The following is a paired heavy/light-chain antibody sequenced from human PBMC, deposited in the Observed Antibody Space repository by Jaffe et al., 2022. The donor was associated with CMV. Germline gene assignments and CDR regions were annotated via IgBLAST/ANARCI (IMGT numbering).Heavy chain of an antibody. CDR2: IGDSGGYI. D-gene: IGHD5-18*01. CDR3: TRDLIQRWLPDC. J-gene: IGHJ4*02. CDR1: GFTFSSYS. Sequence: EVELVESGGGQVKPGGSLRLSCAASGFTFSSYSMNWVRQAPGKGLEWVSSIGDSGGYIYYTDSVKGRFTISRDNAKNSLYLQMNSLRVEDTAIYYCTRDLIQRWLPDCWGQGTLVTVSS. V-gene: IGHV3-21*06.
Light chain of an antibody. J-gene: IGKJ1*01. CDR1: QSVSSY. Sequence: EIVLTQSPATLSLSPGERATLSCRASQSVSSYLAWYQQKPGQTPRLLIYDASNRATGIPARFSGRGSGTDFTLTISSLEPEDFAVYYCQQRSDWPPTFGQGTKVEIK. CDR3: QQRSDWPPT. V-gene: IGKV3-11*01. CDR2: DAS.